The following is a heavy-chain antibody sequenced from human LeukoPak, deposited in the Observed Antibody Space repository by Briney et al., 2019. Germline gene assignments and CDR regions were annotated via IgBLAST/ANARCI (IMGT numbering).Heavy chain of an antibody. D-gene: IGHD3-22*01. CDR2: VWYDESNK. J-gene: IGHJ3*02. Sequence: GRSLRLSCAASGFTFRSYDMHWVRQAPGKGLEWVAVVWYDESNKYYVDSVKGRFTISRDSSKNTLYLQMNSLRVEDTAPYYCAREDSSGTFDIWGQGTMVTVSS. CDR3: AREDSSGTFDI. CDR1: GFTFRSYD. V-gene: IGHV3-33*01.